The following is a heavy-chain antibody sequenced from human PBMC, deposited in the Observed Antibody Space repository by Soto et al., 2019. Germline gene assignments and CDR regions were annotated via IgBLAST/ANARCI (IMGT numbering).Heavy chain of an antibody. J-gene: IGHJ4*02. D-gene: IGHD4-17*01. CDR2: MYYSGST. V-gene: IGHV4-59*08. CDR1: GASISRYY. Sequence: PSETLSLTCTVSGASISRYYWSWIRQPPEKGLEWIGYMYYSGSTNYNPSLKSRVTISVDTSKNQFSLKLSSVTAADTAVYYCARRYGPGFDFWGQGTLVTVSS. CDR3: ARRYGPGFDF.